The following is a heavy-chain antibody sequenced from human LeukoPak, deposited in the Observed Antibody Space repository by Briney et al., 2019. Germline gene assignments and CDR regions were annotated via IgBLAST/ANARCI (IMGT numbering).Heavy chain of an antibody. V-gene: IGHV1-2*02. Sequence: ASVKVSCKASGYTFTGYNIHWVRQAPGQGLEWMGWINPNSGGTNYAQKFQGRATMTRDTSITTAYMALSRLRSDDTAVYYCARDERYDSSGYPFDYWGQGTLVTVSS. CDR1: GYTFTGYN. J-gene: IGHJ4*02. CDR2: INPNSGGT. D-gene: IGHD3-22*01. CDR3: ARDERYDSSGYPFDY.